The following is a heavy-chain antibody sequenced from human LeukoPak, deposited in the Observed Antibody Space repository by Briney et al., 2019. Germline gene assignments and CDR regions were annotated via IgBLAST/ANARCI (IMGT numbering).Heavy chain of an antibody. V-gene: IGHV3-20*04. D-gene: IGHD5-18*01. CDR2: INWNGGST. J-gene: IGHJ6*03. CDR1: GFTFDDYG. Sequence: GGSLRLSCAASGFTFDDYGMSWVRQAPGKGLEWVSGINWNGGSTGYADSVKGRFTISRDNAKNSLYLQMNSLRAEDTALYYCARGSYRAVYYYYMDVWAKGPRSPSP. CDR3: ARGSYRAVYYYYMDV.